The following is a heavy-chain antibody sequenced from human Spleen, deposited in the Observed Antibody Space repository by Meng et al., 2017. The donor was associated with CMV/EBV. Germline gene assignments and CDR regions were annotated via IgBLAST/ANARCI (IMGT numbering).Heavy chain of an antibody. CDR1: GGSIRRPAYY. CDR3: ARDPNYYGSGSQNWFDP. V-gene: IGHV4-39*07. D-gene: IGHD3-10*01. J-gene: IGHJ5*02. CDR2: IYDSGST. Sequence: LPLERLGPHLLKHSKTLSLSFPVSGGSIRRPAYYWCWIRQPPGKGLEWIGNIYDSGSTYYNPSLKSRVTISVDMSKNQFSLNLSSVTAADTATYYCARDPNYYGSGSQNWFDPWGQGTLVTVSS.